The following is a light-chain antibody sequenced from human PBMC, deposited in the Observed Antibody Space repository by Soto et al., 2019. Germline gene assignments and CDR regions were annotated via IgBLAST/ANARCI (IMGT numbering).Light chain of an antibody. CDR2: DAS. J-gene: IGKJ1*01. Sequence: DIQMTQSPSTLSASVGDRVTLTCRASQSVSTWLAWYQQKPGKAPNLLIYDASSLESGVPSRFSGSGSGTEFTLTISSLQPDDFATYSCQQYTPNSRTFGQGTQVEIK. CDR3: QQYTPNSRT. CDR1: QSVSTW. V-gene: IGKV1-5*01.